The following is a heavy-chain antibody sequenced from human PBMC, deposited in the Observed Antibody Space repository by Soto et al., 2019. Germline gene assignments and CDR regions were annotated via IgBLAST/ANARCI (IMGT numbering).Heavy chain of an antibody. J-gene: IGHJ6*02. CDR1: GGSISSGGYY. CDR3: ARYSLWSGYYGRYYYGMDV. Sequence: SETLSLTCTVSGGSISSGGYYWSWIRQHPGKGLEWIGYIYYSGSTYYNPSLKSRVTISVDTSKNQFSLKLSSVTAADTAVYYCARYSLWSGYYGRYYYGMDVWGQGTTVTVS. V-gene: IGHV4-31*03. D-gene: IGHD3-3*01. CDR2: IYYSGST.